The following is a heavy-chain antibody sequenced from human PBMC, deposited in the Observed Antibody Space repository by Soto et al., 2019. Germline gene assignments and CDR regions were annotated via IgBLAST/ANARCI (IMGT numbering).Heavy chain of an antibody. CDR1: GGSISSSNW. J-gene: IGHJ4*02. V-gene: IGHV4-4*02. Sequence: PSETLSLTCAVSGGSISSSNWWSWVRQPPGKGLEWIGEIYHSGSTNYNPSLKSRVTISVDKSRNHFSLRLTSVTAADTAVYYCASRVDFWSGYFDYWGQGTLVTVSS. CDR3: ASRVDFWSGYFDY. CDR2: IYHSGST. D-gene: IGHD3-3*01.